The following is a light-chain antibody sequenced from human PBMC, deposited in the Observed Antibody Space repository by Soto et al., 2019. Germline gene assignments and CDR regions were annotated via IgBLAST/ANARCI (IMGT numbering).Light chain of an antibody. CDR2: DAS. Sequence: DIPITQSPSTLSASVGDRVTITCRASQSITRWSAWYQQKPGKAPKILIYDASRLESGVPSRFSGSGSGTEFTLTISSLQPDDFATYYCQQYNSYGTFGQGTKVDIK. J-gene: IGKJ1*01. CDR3: QQYNSYGT. CDR1: QSITRW. V-gene: IGKV1-5*01.